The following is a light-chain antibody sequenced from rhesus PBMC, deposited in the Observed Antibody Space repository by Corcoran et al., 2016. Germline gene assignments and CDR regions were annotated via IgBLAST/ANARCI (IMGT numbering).Light chain of an antibody. CDR2: EVS. V-gene: IGKV2-104*02. CDR1: QSLLDSADGNTY. Sequence: DIVMTQTPLSLPVTPGEPASISCRSSQSLLDSADGNTYLDWYLQKPGQSPQLLLYEVSNRASGVPDRFSGRGSDTEFTLKISRVEAEDVGVYYCMQALEFPFTFGPGTKLDIK. CDR3: MQALEFPFT. J-gene: IGKJ3*01.